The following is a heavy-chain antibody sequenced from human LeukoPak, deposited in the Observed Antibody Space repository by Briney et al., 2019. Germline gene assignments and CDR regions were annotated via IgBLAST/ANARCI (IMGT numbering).Heavy chain of an antibody. CDR1: GYTFTSYD. J-gene: IGHJ6*03. D-gene: IGHD2/OR15-2a*01. CDR2: MNPNSGNT. CDR3: ARGSSRPYSDYYYYYYLDV. Sequence: ASVKVSCKASGYTFTSYDINWVRQAPGQGIEGMGWMNPNSGNTVYAQKFQGRVTMTRNTSISTAYMELSRLRSEDTAVYYCARGSSRPYSDYYYYYYLDVWGKGTTVTVSS. V-gene: IGHV1-8*01.